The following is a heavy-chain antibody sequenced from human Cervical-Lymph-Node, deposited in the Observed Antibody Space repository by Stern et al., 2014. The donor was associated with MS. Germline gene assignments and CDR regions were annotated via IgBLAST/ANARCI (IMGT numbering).Heavy chain of an antibody. Sequence: EVQLVESGGGLVQPGGSLRLSCAASGFTVSSNYMSWVRQAPGKGLEWVSVIYIGGTTYYADSVKGRFTISRDNSKNTLYLQMNSLRVEDTAVYYCARDRSGSYYNWYFGLWGRGTLVTVSS. J-gene: IGHJ2*01. CDR2: IYIGGTT. CDR3: ARDRSGSYYNWYFGL. CDR1: GFTVSSNY. D-gene: IGHD1-26*01. V-gene: IGHV3-66*02.